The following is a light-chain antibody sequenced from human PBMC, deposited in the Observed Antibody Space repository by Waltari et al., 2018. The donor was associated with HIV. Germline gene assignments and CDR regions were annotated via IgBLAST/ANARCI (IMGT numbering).Light chain of an antibody. V-gene: IGLV3-21*04. Sequence: SYVLTQTPSVSVAPGQTATIACGGDNLRAQNVHWYQHKPGQAPTLIIYYNSDRPSGIPERFSGSNSGDTATLTITSVEAGDEADFYCQVWDRVSDHVVFGGGTKLTVL. CDR2: YNS. CDR3: QVWDRVSDHVV. CDR1: NLRAQN. J-gene: IGLJ2*01.